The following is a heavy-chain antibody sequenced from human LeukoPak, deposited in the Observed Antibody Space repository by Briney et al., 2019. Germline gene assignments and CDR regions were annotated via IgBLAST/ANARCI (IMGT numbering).Heavy chain of an antibody. D-gene: IGHD4-17*01. J-gene: IGHJ6*02. CDR3: AREDPQTTVPEGMDV. CDR2: IYYSGTT. Sequence: SETLSLTCTVSGGSISYYYWSWIRQSPGKELEGIGYIYYSGTTNYNPSLKSRVTISVDTSKNQFSLQLRSVTAADTAVYYCAREDPQTTVPEGMDVWGQGTTVTVSS. V-gene: IGHV4-59*01. CDR1: GGSISYYY.